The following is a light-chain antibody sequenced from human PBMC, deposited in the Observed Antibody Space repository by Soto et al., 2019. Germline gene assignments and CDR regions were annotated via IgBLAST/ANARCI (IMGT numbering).Light chain of an antibody. CDR3: CSYAGSDTLL. V-gene: IGLV2-11*01. Sequence: QSVLTQPRSVSGSPGQSVTISCTGTSSDVGGYNYVSWYQQHPGKAPKLIIYDVSKRPSGVPDRFSGSKSGNTASLTISGLQAEDEADYYCCSYAGSDTLLFGGGTKLTVL. CDR1: SSDVGGYNY. J-gene: IGLJ2*01. CDR2: DVS.